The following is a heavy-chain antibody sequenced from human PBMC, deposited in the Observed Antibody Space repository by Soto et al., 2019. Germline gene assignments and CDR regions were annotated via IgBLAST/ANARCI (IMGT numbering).Heavy chain of an antibody. CDR3: VQDRGPFGEGRERGDY. Sequence: QVQLVESGGGVVQPGRSLRLSCAASGFIFSRCGMHWVRQAPGKGLEWVAVISYDGINKYYEDSVKGRFAISRDNSKNTLYLQMNSLSADDTAVYYCVQDRGPFGEGRERGDYWGQGTLVAVSS. D-gene: IGHD3-16*01. CDR1: GFIFSRCG. J-gene: IGHJ4*02. CDR2: ISYDGINK. V-gene: IGHV3-30*18.